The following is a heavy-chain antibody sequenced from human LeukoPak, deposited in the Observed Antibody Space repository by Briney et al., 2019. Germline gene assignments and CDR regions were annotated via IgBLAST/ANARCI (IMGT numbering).Heavy chain of an antibody. CDR1: GYTFTGYY. V-gene: IGHV1-2*02. J-gene: IGHJ4*02. CDR3: ARAEARYFDWFPFDY. D-gene: IGHD3-9*01. Sequence: ASVKVSCKASGYTFTGYYMHWVRQAPGQGLEWMGWINPNSGGTNYAQKFQGRVTMTRDTSISTAYMELSRLRSDDTAVYCCARAEARYFDWFPFDYWGQGTLVTVSS. CDR2: INPNSGGT.